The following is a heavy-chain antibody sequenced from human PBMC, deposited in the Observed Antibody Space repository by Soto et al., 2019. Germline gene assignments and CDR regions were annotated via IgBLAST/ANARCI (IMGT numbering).Heavy chain of an antibody. D-gene: IGHD6-19*01. CDR1: GFTFSSYA. CDR2: ISGSCDST. CDR3: AKGVPGIAVAGTGYFQH. V-gene: IGHV3-23*01. J-gene: IGHJ1*01. Sequence: EVQLLESGGGLVQPGGSLRLSCAASGFTFSSYAMSWVRQAPGKGLEWVSGISGSCDSTYYADSVKGRFTISRDNSKNTLYLQRNSQRAEDTAVYYCAKGVPGIAVAGTGYFQHWGQGTLVTVSS.